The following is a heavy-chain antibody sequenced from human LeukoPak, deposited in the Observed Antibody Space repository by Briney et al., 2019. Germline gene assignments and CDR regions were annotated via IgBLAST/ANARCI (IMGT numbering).Heavy chain of an antibody. V-gene: IGHV4-59*11. J-gene: IGHJ4*02. CDR2: IYYSGTT. CDR1: GGSIGSHY. Sequence: SETLSLTCTVSGGSIGSHYWSWIRQPPGKGLEWLGYIYYSGTTSYNPSLKSRVTIAVDTSKNQFSLKLTSLTAADTAVYYCARGGWSLDYWGQGTLVTVSS. D-gene: IGHD6-19*01. CDR3: ARGGWSLDY.